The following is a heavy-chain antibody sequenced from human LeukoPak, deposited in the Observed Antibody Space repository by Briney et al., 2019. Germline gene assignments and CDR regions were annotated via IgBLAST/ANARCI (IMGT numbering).Heavy chain of an antibody. V-gene: IGHV1-46*01. J-gene: IGHJ4*02. Sequence: GASVKVSCKASGYTFTTYYMHWVRQAPGQGLEWMGIINPSGGSTSYAQKFQGRVTMTRDTSTSTVYMELSSLRSEDTAVYYCAREDGPGGHDYWGQGTLVTVSS. CDR2: INPSGGST. CDR3: AREDGPGGHDY. CDR1: GYTFTTYY. D-gene: IGHD5-24*01.